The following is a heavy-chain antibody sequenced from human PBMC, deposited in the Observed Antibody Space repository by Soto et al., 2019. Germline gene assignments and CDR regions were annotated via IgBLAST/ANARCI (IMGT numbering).Heavy chain of an antibody. CDR3: ARDHFWSGYRSPSYYYYGMDV. J-gene: IGHJ6*02. Sequence: ASVKVSCKASGYTFTSYAMHWVRQAPGQRLEWMGWINAGNGNTKYSQKFQGRVTITRDTSASTAYMELSSLRSEDTAAYYCARDHFWSGYRSPSYYYYGMDVWGQGTTVTVSS. CDR2: INAGNGNT. V-gene: IGHV1-3*01. CDR1: GYTFTSYA. D-gene: IGHD3-3*02.